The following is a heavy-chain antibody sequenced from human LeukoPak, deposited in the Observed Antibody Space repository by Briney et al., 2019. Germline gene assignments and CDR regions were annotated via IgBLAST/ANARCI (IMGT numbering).Heavy chain of an antibody. V-gene: IGHV3-23*01. CDR3: ARVIQRARGDY. CDR1: GFTFSSYA. CDR2: ISGSGGST. D-gene: IGHD5-18*01. J-gene: IGHJ4*02. Sequence: GGSLRLSCAASGFTFSSYAMSWVRQAPGKGLEWVSAISGSGGSTYYADSVKGRFTISRDNAKNSLYLQMNSLRAEDTAVYYCARVIQRARGDYWGQGTLVTVSS.